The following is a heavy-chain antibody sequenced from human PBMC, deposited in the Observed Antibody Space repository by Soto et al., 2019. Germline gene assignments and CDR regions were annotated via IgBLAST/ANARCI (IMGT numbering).Heavy chain of an antibody. J-gene: IGHJ2*01. CDR3: ARGGYMVRGAGYFEL. CDR2: INHSGST. D-gene: IGHD3-10*01. Sequence: QVQLQQWGAGLLKPSETLSLTCAVYGGSFSGYYWSWIRQPPGKGLEWIGEINHSGSTNYNPSLKSRVTISVDTSKTQFSLKLSSVPAADTAVYYCARGGYMVRGAGYFELWGGDTLVTVSS. V-gene: IGHV4-34*01. CDR1: GGSFSGYY.